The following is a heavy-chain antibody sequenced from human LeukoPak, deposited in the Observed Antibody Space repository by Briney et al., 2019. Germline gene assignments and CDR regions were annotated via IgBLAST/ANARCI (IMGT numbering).Heavy chain of an antibody. J-gene: IGHJ4*02. D-gene: IGHD6-13*01. CDR1: GFTFSDYY. CDR2: ISSSGSTI. Sequence: GGSLRLSCAASGFTFSDYYMSWIRQAPGKGLEWVSYISSSGSTIYYADSVKGRFTISRDNAKNSLYLQMNSLRAEDTAVYYCAETAQYSSSWSFDYWGQGTLVTVSS. V-gene: IGHV3-11*01. CDR3: AETAQYSSSWSFDY.